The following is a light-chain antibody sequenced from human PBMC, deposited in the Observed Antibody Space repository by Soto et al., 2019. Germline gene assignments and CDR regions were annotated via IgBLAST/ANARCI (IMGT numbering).Light chain of an antibody. CDR3: GTWDSNVSPGGV. V-gene: IGLV1-51*02. CDR1: SSNIGNNY. Sequence: QSVLTQPPSVSAAPGQMVTISCSGSSSNIGNNYVSWYQQLPGTAPKLLIYENNKRPSGIPDRFSGSTSGTSATLGITGLQTGDEADYYCGTWDSNVSPGGVFGGGTKLTVL. CDR2: ENN. J-gene: IGLJ3*02.